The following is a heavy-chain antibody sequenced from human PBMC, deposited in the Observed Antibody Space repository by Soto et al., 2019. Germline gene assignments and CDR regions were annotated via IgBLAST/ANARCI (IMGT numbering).Heavy chain of an antibody. V-gene: IGHV3-23*01. CDR2: ISGSGGST. J-gene: IGHJ6*02. Sequence: EVQLLESGGGLVQPGGSLRLSCAASGFTFSSYAMSWVRQAPGKGLEWVSAISGSGGSTYYADSVKGRFTISRDNSKNTLYLQMNSLRAEDTAVYYCATCGGDCLPGLYGMDVWGQGTTVTVSS. CDR1: GFTFSSYA. D-gene: IGHD2-21*02. CDR3: ATCGGDCLPGLYGMDV.